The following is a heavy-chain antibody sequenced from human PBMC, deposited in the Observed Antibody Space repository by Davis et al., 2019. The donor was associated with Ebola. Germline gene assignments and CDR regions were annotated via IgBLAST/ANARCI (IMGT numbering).Heavy chain of an antibody. V-gene: IGHV1-18*01. Sequence: ASVKVSCKASGYTFTSYGISWVRQAPGQGLEWMGWISAYNGNTHYAQKLQGRVTMTTDTSTSTAYMELRSLRSDDTAVYYCARSIAVAGTGWFDPWGQGTLVTVSS. J-gene: IGHJ5*02. CDR2: ISAYNGNT. CDR3: ARSIAVAGTGWFDP. CDR1: GYTFTSYG. D-gene: IGHD6-19*01.